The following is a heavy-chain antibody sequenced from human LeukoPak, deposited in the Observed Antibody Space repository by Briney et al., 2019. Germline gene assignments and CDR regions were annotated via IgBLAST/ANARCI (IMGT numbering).Heavy chain of an antibody. CDR3: ARSIVGTTYLDY. V-gene: IGHV4-39*01. CDR1: GGSISTHNYY. CDR2: IYYSGST. Sequence: SETLSLTCTVSGGSISTHNYYWGWIRQPPGKGLEWIGSIYYSGSTFYNPSLKSRLTISVDTSKNQFSLKLSSVTAADTAVYYCARSIVGTTYLDYWGQGTLVTVSS. J-gene: IGHJ4*02. D-gene: IGHD1-26*01.